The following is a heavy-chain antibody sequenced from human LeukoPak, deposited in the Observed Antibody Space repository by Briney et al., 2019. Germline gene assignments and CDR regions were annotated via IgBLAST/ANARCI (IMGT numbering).Heavy chain of an antibody. CDR3: AKDTNFDWLLYLDY. D-gene: IGHD3-9*01. Sequence: PGGSLRLSCKASGFTFSRYWMNWVRQAPGKGLEWVANINLEGTEKYYLNSVEGRFSISRDNAKNSLYLQMNSLRAEDTALYYCAKDTNFDWLLYLDYWGQGTLVTVSS. J-gene: IGHJ4*02. CDR2: INLEGTEK. CDR1: GFTFSRYW. V-gene: IGHV3-7*03.